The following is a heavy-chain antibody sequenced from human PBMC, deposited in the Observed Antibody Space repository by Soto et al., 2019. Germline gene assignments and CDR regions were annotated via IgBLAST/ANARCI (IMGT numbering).Heavy chain of an antibody. CDR3: ARELGCGGDCYSYYYYYYGMDV. V-gene: IGHV1-3*01. CDR1: GYTFTSYA. Sequence: GASVKVSCKASGYTFTSYAMHWVRQAPGQRLEWMGWINAGNGNTKYSQKFQGRVTITRDTSASTAYMELCSLRSEDTAVYYCARELGCGGDCYSYYYYYYGMDVWGQGTTVTVSS. CDR2: INAGNGNT. D-gene: IGHD2-21*02. J-gene: IGHJ6*01.